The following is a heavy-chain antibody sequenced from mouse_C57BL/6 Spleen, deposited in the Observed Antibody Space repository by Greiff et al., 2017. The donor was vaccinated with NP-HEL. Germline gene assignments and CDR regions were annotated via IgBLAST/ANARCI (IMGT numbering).Heavy chain of an antibody. CDR1: GFTFSSYA. CDR3: TREELVYWYFDV. J-gene: IGHJ1*03. CDR2: ISSGGDYI. Sequence: EVMLVESGEGLVKPGGSLKLSCAASGFTFSSYAMSWVRQTPEKRLEWVAYISSGGDYIYYADTVKGRFTISIDNARNTLYLQMSSLKSEDTAMYYCTREELVYWYFDVWGTGTTVTVSS. D-gene: IGHD4-1*01. V-gene: IGHV5-9-1*02.